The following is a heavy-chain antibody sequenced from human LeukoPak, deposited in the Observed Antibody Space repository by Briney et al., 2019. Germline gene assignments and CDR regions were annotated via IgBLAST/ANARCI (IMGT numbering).Heavy chain of an antibody. CDR2: ISYDGSNK. Sequence: GGSLRLSCAASGFTFSSYAMHWVRQAPGKGLEWVAVISYDGSNKYYADSVKGRFTISRDNSKNTLYLQMNSLRAEDTAVYYCARSNSSGWFNNWFDPWGQGTLVTVSS. J-gene: IGHJ5*02. D-gene: IGHD6-19*01. CDR1: GFTFSSYA. V-gene: IGHV3-30-3*01. CDR3: ARSNSSGWFNNWFDP.